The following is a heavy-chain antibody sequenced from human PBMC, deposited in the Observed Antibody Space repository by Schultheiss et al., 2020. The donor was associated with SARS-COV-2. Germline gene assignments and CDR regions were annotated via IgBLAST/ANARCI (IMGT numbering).Heavy chain of an antibody. V-gene: IGHV4-38-2*01. J-gene: IGHJ4*02. CDR3: ARGVRRTIFDY. CDR1: GYSISSGYY. CDR2: IYHSGST. D-gene: IGHD2-2*01. Sequence: SETLSLTCAVSGYSISSGYYWGWIRQPPGKGLEWIGSIYHSGSTYYNPSLKSRVTMSVDTSKNQFSLKLSSVTAADTAVYYCARGVRRTIFDYWGQGTLVTVSS.